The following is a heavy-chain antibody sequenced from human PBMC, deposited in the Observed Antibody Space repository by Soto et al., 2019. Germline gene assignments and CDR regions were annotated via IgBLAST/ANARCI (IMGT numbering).Heavy chain of an antibody. CDR1: GYTLTELS. CDR3: ARATLDGSGYYYYYGMDV. D-gene: IGHD3-10*01. V-gene: IGHV1-24*01. Sequence: ASVKVSCKVSGYTLTELSMHWVRQAPGKGLEWMGGFDPEDGETIYAQKFQGRVTMTEDTSTDTAYMELSSLRSEDTAVYYCARATLDGSGYYYYYGMDVWGQGTTVTVSS. CDR2: FDPEDGET. J-gene: IGHJ6*02.